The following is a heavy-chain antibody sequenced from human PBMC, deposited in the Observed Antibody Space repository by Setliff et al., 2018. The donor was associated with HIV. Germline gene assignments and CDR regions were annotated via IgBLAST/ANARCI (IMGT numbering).Heavy chain of an antibody. J-gene: IGHJ5*01. CDR1: GYFISSGYY. Sequence: SETLSLTCAVSGYFISSGYYWGWIRQPPGKGLEWIGSIYHSGSTHYNPSLKSRITISVDTSKNQFSLKLNSVTAADTAVYYCARDRYGVPGDSWGQGIQVTVSS. V-gene: IGHV4-38-2*02. CDR3: ARDRYGVPGDS. CDR2: IYHSGST. D-gene: IGHD3-16*02.